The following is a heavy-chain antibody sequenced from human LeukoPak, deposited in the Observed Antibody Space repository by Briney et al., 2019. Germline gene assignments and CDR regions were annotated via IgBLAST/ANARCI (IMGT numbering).Heavy chain of an antibody. CDR1: GFTFSSYT. V-gene: IGHV3-21*01. D-gene: IGHD2-15*01. Sequence: GGSLRLSCAASGFTFSSYTMNWVRQAPGKGLEWVSYISSSSSYIYYADSVKGRFTISRDNAENSLYLQMNSLSAEDTAVYYCARGSEGYCSGGGCYYGMDVWGQGTTDTVSS. CDR2: ISSSSSYI. J-gene: IGHJ6*01. CDR3: ARGSEGYCSGGGCYYGMDV.